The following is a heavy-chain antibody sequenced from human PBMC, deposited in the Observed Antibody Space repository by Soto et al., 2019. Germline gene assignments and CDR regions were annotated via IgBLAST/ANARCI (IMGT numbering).Heavy chain of an antibody. CDR3: ARDKLLYCSGGSCPDAFDI. CDR2: IYSGGST. Sequence: GGSLRLSCAASGFTFISYAMSWVRQAPGKGLEWVSVIYSGGSTYYADSVKGRFTISRDNSKNTLYLQMNSLRAEDTAVYYCARDKLLYCSGGSCPDAFDIWGQGTMVTVSS. J-gene: IGHJ3*02. CDR1: GFTFISYA. V-gene: IGHV3-66*01. D-gene: IGHD2-15*01.